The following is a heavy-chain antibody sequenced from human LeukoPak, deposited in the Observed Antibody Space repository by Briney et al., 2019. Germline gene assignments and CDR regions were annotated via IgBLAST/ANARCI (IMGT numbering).Heavy chain of an antibody. D-gene: IGHD6-13*01. CDR2: ISGGST. Sequence: RSGGSLTLSCAASGFTVSSNEMSWVRQAPGKGMEWVSSISGGSTYYADSRKGRFTISRDNSKNTLHLQMNSLRAEDTAVYYCKKDSIAAAGKVYWRQGTLVTVSS. CDR3: KKDSIAAAGKVY. CDR1: GFTVSSNE. V-gene: IGHV3-38-3*01. J-gene: IGHJ4*02.